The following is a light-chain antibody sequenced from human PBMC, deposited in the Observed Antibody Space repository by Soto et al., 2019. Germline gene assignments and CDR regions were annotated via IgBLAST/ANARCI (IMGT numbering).Light chain of an antibody. V-gene: IGKV3D-20*02. J-gene: IGKJ5*01. CDR1: QSVSRSY. CDR3: QQRSTWPS. Sequence: EIVLTQSPGTLSLSPGERATLSCRASQSVSRSYLAWYQQKPGQAPRLLIYGASSRATGIPDRLSGSGSGTDFTLTISRLAPEDSAVYYCQQRSTWPSFGQGTRLEIK. CDR2: GAS.